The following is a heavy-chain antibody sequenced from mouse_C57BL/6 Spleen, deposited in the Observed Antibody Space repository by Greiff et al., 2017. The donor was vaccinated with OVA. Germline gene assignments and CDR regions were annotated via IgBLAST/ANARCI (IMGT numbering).Heavy chain of an antibody. CDR3: AREGGYGNFRYAMDY. D-gene: IGHD2-10*02. V-gene: IGHV5-4*01. Sequence: DVKLVESGGGLVKPGGSLKLSCAASGFTFSSYAMSWVRQTPEKRLEWVATISDGGSYTYYPDNVKGRFTISRDNAKNNLYLQMSHLKSEDTAMYYCAREGGYGNFRYAMDYWGQGTSVTVSS. J-gene: IGHJ4*01. CDR1: GFTFSSYA. CDR2: ISDGGSYT.